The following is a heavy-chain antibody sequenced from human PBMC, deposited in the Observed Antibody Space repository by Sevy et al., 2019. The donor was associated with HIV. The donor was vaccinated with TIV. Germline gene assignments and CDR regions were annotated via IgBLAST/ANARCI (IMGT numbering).Heavy chain of an antibody. J-gene: IGHJ4*02. Sequence: ASVKVSCKASGYTFTSYYMHWVRQAPGQGLEWMGIIIPSGGSTGYAQKFQGRVTMTRDTSTSTVYMELSSLRSEDTAVYYYARVPTRTAYSSGWLGYYFDYWGQGTLVTVSS. D-gene: IGHD6-19*01. V-gene: IGHV1-46*01. CDR2: IIPSGGST. CDR3: ARVPTRTAYSSGWLGYYFDY. CDR1: GYTFTSYY.